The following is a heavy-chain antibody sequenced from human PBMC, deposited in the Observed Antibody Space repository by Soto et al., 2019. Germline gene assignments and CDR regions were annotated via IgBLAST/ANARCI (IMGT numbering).Heavy chain of an antibody. CDR2: VNPSGGST. CDR3: AREENCSDGICYSEFFQR. V-gene: IGHV1-46*01. Sequence: ASVKVSCKASGYIFTAYSMHWVRQAPGQGLEWMGVVNPSGGSTNYAQKFQGRITMTRDTSTSTVYMDLSSLTSEDTAVYYCAREENCSDGICYSEFFQRWGQGTLVTVSS. CDR1: GYIFTAYS. J-gene: IGHJ1*01. D-gene: IGHD2-15*01.